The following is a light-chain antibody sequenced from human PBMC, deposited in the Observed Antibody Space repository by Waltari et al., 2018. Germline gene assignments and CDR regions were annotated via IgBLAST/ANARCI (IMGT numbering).Light chain of an antibody. CDR2: EDT. J-gene: IGLJ1*01. V-gene: IGLV3-10*01. CDR1: ELPLKY. Sequence: SYDLTQPPSVSVSPGQPARITCSAHELPLKYAHWFQQKSGQAPRLVIFEDTKRPSGIPERFSGSSSGTVATLTITGAQVDDEADYYCYSSDSTGLRVFGGGTTVVVL. CDR3: YSSDSTGLRV.